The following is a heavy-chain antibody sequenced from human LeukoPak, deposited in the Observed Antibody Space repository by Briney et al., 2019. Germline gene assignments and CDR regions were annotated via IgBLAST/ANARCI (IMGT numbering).Heavy chain of an antibody. CDR2: INPNSGGT. Sequence: GASVKVSCKASGYTLTGYYMQWVRQAPGQGLEWMGCINPNSGGTNSAQKFQGRVTMTRDMSTSTVYMELSSLRSDDTAVFYCARDIVPTLGVRRGLVFWGQGTLVTVSS. CDR1: GYTLTGYY. V-gene: IGHV1-2*02. CDR3: ARDIVPTLGVRRGLVF. D-gene: IGHD5-12*01. J-gene: IGHJ4*02.